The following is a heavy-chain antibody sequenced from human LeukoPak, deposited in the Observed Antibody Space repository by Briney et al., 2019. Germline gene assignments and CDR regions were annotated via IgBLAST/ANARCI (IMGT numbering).Heavy chain of an antibody. CDR3: ARDDKGYSGYDYAFDI. V-gene: IGHV1-18*01. CDR2: ISAYNGNT. Sequence: ASVKVSCKASGYTFTSYGISWVRQAPGQGLEWMGWISAYNGNTNYAQKLQGRVTMTTDTSTSTAYMELRSLRSDDTAVYYCARDDKGYSGYDYAFDIWGQGTMATVSS. J-gene: IGHJ3*02. CDR1: GYTFTSYG. D-gene: IGHD5-12*01.